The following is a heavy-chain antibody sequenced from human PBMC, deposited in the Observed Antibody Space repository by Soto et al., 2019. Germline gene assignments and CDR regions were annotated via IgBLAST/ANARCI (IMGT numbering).Heavy chain of an antibody. CDR2: IDPLDSHT. Sequence: PGESLKISCKASGYIRNTDWISWVRQKPGKGLEWMGRIDPLDSHTKYSPSFEGRVSISADRSIATAYLHWTSLETSDTAIYYCSRHKVGMVAEDSWGQGTRVTVSS. J-gene: IGHJ4*02. D-gene: IGHD1-26*01. V-gene: IGHV5-10-1*01. CDR3: SRHKVGMVAEDS. CDR1: GYIRNTDW.